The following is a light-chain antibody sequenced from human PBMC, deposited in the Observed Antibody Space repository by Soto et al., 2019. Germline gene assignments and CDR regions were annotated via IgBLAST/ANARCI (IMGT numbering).Light chain of an antibody. J-gene: IGLJ1*01. CDR2: EAS. Sequence: QSVLTQPPSVSGSPGQSVTISCTGTSTDFVSYNRVSWYQQPPGTAPKLIIYEASNRPSGVPDRFSGSKSGNTASLTISGLQAADEADYYCSSFTSRFTFVFGTGTKLTVL. V-gene: IGLV2-18*02. CDR3: SSFTSRFTFV. CDR1: STDFVSYNR.